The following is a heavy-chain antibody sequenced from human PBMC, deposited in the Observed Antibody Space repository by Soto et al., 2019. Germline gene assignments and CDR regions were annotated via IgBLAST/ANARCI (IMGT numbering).Heavy chain of an antibody. Sequence: PSETLSLTCTVSGDSISKSGHYWAWIRQSPGKGLEWIANIYYTGTTFYNPSLRSRVSMTIDASKNRFSLNLSSVTASDTALYYCARHEYVSSSYDLLDVWGRGTMVTVSS. CDR3: ARHEYVSSSYDLLDV. J-gene: IGHJ3*01. CDR2: IYYTGTT. CDR1: GDSISKSGHY. V-gene: IGHV4-39*01. D-gene: IGHD3-22*01.